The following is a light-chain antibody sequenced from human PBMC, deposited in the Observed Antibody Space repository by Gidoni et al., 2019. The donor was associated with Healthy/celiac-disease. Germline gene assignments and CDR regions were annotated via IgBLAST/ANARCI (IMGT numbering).Light chain of an antibody. J-gene: IGKJ2*01. CDR1: QSISSY. CDR3: QQSYSTRYT. Sequence: DIQMTQSPSSLSASVGDRFTITCRASQSISSYLNWYQQKPGKAPKLLIYAASSLQSGVPSRFSGSGSGTDFTLTISSLQPEDFATYYCQQSYSTRYTFXQXTKLEIK. CDR2: AAS. V-gene: IGKV1-39*01.